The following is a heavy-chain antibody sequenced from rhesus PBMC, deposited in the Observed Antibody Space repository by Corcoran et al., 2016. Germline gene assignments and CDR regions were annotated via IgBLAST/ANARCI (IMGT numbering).Heavy chain of an antibody. CDR3: ARRRGGGDFFGLDS. D-gene: IGHD2-39*02. V-gene: IGHV4S11*01. CDR2: SYGDGSSS. CDR1: GGTICAPS. Sequence: QVQLQESGPGLVKPSEALSLPCTVSGGTICAPSWNWLRQPPWQGLEWVGNSYGDGSSSKYNPSLKSRVTLSIDSSKNQVSLKLKSVTAADTAVYFCARRRGGGDFFGLDSWGQGVVVTVSS. J-gene: IGHJ6*01.